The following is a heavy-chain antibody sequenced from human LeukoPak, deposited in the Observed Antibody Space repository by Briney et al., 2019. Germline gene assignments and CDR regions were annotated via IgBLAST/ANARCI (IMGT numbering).Heavy chain of an antibody. Sequence: GGSLRLSCAASGFTFSSYSMNWVRQAPGKGLEWVSSISTSSSYIYYADSVKGRFTISRDNARNSLYLQMNSLRAEDTAVYYCARSPSGKYSLIGFLDYWGQGTLVTVSS. D-gene: IGHD1-26*01. J-gene: IGHJ4*02. CDR3: ARSPSGKYSLIGFLDY. V-gene: IGHV3-21*01. CDR1: GFTFSSYS. CDR2: ISTSSSYI.